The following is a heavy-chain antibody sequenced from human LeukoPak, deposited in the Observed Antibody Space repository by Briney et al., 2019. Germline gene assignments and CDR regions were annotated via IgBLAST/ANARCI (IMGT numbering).Heavy chain of an antibody. CDR3: ARQYYYGSGILGY. CDR1: GGTFSSYA. Sequence: GASVKVSCKASGGTFSSYAISWVRQAPGQGLNYAQKFQGRVTITTGESTSTAYMELSSLRSEDTAVYYCARQYYYGSGILGYWGQGTLVTVSS. D-gene: IGHD3-10*01. J-gene: IGHJ4*02. V-gene: IGHV1-69*05.